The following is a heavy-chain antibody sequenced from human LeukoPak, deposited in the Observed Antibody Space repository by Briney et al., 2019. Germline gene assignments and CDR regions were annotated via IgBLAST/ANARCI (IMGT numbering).Heavy chain of an antibody. Sequence: PGESLRLSCAASGFTFSNAWMSWVRQAPGKGLEWVAVISYHGSNKYYADSVKGRFTISRDNSKNTLYLQMNSLRAEDTALYYCAKSGQVRGERFDYWGQGTLVTVSS. CDR1: GFTFSNAW. CDR2: ISYHGSNK. CDR3: AKSGQVRGERFDY. D-gene: IGHD1-26*01. V-gene: IGHV3-30*18. J-gene: IGHJ4*02.